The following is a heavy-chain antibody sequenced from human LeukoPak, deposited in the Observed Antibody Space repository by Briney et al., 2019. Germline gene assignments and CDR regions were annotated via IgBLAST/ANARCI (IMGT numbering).Heavy chain of an antibody. J-gene: IGHJ1*01. Sequence: PGGSLRLSCAASGFTFSSYPMHWVRQAPGKGLEWVAVISHDGSNKYYTDSVKGRFTISRDNSQNTLYLQMNSLRAEDTAVYYCAKDRVIAAAGTECFQHWGQGTLVTVSS. D-gene: IGHD6-13*01. CDR3: AKDRVIAAAGTECFQH. CDR1: GFTFSSYP. CDR2: ISHDGSNK. V-gene: IGHV3-30*04.